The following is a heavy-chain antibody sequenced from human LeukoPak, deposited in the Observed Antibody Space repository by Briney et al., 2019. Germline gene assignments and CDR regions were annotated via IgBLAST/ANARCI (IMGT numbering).Heavy chain of an antibody. Sequence: PGGSLRLSCAASGFTFSSYGMHWVRQAPGKGLEWVAVISYDGSNKYYADSVKGRFTISRDNSKNTLYLQMNSLRAEDTAVYYCAKEPTPSLWFGEPQSFDYWGQGTLVTVSS. D-gene: IGHD3-10*01. J-gene: IGHJ4*02. V-gene: IGHV3-30*18. CDR1: GFTFSSYG. CDR3: AKEPTPSLWFGEPQSFDY. CDR2: ISYDGSNK.